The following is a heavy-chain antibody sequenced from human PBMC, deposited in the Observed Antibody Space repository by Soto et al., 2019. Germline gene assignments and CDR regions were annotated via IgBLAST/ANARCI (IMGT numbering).Heavy chain of an antibody. CDR1: GFTFSSYG. J-gene: IGHJ5*02. D-gene: IGHD6-6*01. CDR3: AKGGMAARPNWFAP. Sequence: QVQLVESGGGVVQPGRSLRLSCAASGFTFSSYGMHWVRQAPGKGLEWVAVISYDGSNKYYADSVKGRFTISRDNSKNTLYLQMNSLRAEDTAVYYCAKGGMAARPNWFAPWGQGTLVTVSS. V-gene: IGHV3-30*18. CDR2: ISYDGSNK.